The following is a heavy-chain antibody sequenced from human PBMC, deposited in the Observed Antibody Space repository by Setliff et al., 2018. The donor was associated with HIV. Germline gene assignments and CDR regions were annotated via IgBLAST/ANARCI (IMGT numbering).Heavy chain of an antibody. J-gene: IGHJ3*02. V-gene: IGHV3-30*04. CDR1: GFTFSYFA. D-gene: IGHD3-22*01. CDR2: ISYDGNVK. CDR3: AREPTYYYESSGPYDAFDI. Sequence: PGGSLRLSCAASGFTFSYFAMHWVRQAPGKGLEWVAVISYDGNVKYYADSVKGRFTISRDSSKNTLYVQMNSLRPEDTAVYYCAREPTYYYESSGPYDAFDIWGQGTMVTVSS.